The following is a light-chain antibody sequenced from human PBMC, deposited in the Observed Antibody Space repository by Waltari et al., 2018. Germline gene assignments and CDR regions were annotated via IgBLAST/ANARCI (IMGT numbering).Light chain of an antibody. Sequence: EIVLTQSPDTLSESPGERVTLSCRTSQSVSRNFAWYRQKSGQGPRLLIYDAATRVGGVPARFTGSGSGTDFTLTINTLQSEDFAVYYCQQYSDWPYTFGQGTKLEIK. CDR1: QSVSRN. V-gene: IGKV3-15*01. CDR2: DAA. CDR3: QQYSDWPYT. J-gene: IGKJ2*01.